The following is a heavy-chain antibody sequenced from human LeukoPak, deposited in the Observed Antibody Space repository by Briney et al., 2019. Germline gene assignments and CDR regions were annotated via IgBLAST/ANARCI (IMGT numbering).Heavy chain of an antibody. Sequence: PSQTLSLTCTVSGGSISSGSYYWSWIRQPAGKGLEWIGRIYTSGSTNYNPSLKSRVTISVDTSKNQFSLKLSSVTAADTAVYYCARGRDGYRDKYYFDYWGQGTLVIVSS. CDR3: ARGRDGYRDKYYFDY. D-gene: IGHD5-24*01. CDR2: IYTSGST. CDR1: GGSISSGSYY. J-gene: IGHJ4*02. V-gene: IGHV4-61*02.